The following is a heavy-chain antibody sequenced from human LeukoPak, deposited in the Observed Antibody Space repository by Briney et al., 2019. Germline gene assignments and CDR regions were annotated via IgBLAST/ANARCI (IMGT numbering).Heavy chain of an antibody. CDR1: GLTFSSYA. J-gene: IGHJ4*02. V-gene: IGHV3-30*04. CDR2: VSYDATNE. CDR3: ARVSSRIWSGPCHY. Sequence: GGSLRLSCIASGLTFSSYAMHWVRQAPGKGLEWVAVVSYDATNEYYADSVKGRFTISRDNSKNTLYLQMNSLRAEDTAVYYCARVSSRIWSGPCHYWGQGTLLTVSS. D-gene: IGHD3-3*01.